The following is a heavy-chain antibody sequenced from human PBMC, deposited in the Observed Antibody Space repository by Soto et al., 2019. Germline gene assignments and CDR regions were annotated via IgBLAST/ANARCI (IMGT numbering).Heavy chain of an antibody. Sequence: ASVKVSCKASGYTFSAYYLHWVRQAPGQGLEWLGWINPKNGVTNYAQKFQGRVTMTRDTSTSTVSMELGRLTSDDTAVYYCARGHDIGWCWWDYWGQGTLVTVSS. CDR2: INPKNGVT. D-gene: IGHD6-19*01. CDR1: GYTFSAYY. J-gene: IGHJ4*02. V-gene: IGHV1-2*02. CDR3: ARGHDIGWCWWDY.